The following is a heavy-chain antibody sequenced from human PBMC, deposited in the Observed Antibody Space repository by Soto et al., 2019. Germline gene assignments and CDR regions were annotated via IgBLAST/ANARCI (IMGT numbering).Heavy chain of an antibody. V-gene: IGHV6-1*01. J-gene: IGHJ6*02. Sequence: SQTLSLTCAISGDSVPSNSAAWNWIRQSPSRGLEWLGRTYYRSKGYNDYAVSVKSRITINPDTSKNQFSLQLNSVTPEDTAVYYCAREGVELDWRGIDVWRQGTTVTVSS. CDR2: TYYRSKGYN. D-gene: IGHD1-7*01. CDR1: GDSVPSNSAA. CDR3: AREGVELDWRGIDV.